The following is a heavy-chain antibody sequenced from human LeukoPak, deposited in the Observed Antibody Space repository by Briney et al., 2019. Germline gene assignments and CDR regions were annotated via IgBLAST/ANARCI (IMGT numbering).Heavy chain of an antibody. Sequence: GGSLRLSCAASDFSFITYAMSWVRQAPGKGLEWVSTISGGGDATYYADSVKGRFTISRDNAKNSLYLQMNSLRAEDTAVYYCARDYDFWSGYYIRGSFYFDYWGQGTLVTVSS. CDR2: ISGGGDAT. D-gene: IGHD3-3*01. V-gene: IGHV3-23*01. CDR1: DFSFITYA. CDR3: ARDYDFWSGYYIRGSFYFDY. J-gene: IGHJ4*02.